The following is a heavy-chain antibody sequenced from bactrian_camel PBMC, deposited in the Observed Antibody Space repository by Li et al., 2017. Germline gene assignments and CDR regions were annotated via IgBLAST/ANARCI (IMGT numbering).Heavy chain of an antibody. CDR1: AYILENCG. J-gene: IGHJ4*01. D-gene: IGHD2*01. CDR2: VRKDGTP. Sequence: HVQLVESGGGEVQAGGSLKLSCAGSAYILENCGMVWYRQTKGKEEKLVSVRKDGTPVYEDTVKGRFTISQDTAKNTVYLQMNSLKPEDTAMYYCKTDFPSLHAPIPWCEYGLWGQGTQVTVS. CDR3: KTDFPSLHAPIPWCEYGL. V-gene: IGHV3S60*01.